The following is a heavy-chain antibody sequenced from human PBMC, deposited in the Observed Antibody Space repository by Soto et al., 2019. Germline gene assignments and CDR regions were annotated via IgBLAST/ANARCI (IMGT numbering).Heavy chain of an antibody. V-gene: IGHV3-23*01. CDR2: ISGDGFGT. J-gene: IGHJ6*02. D-gene: IGHD3-10*01. Sequence: EVQLLESGGGLVQPGGSLRLSCAASGFTFSTYAMTWVRRAPGKGLEWVSSISGDGFGTYYADSVKGRFTISRDNSKDTLFLQMNSLRAEDTAVYYCARIITMQASDVWGQGTTVTVS. CDR3: ARIITMQASDV. CDR1: GFTFSTYA.